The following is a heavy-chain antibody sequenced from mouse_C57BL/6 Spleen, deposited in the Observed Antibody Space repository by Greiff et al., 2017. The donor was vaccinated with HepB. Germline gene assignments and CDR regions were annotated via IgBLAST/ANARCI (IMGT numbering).Heavy chain of an antibody. Sequence: QVQLQQPGAELVKPGASVKLSCKASGYTFTSYWMQWVKQRPGQGLEWIGEIDPSDSYTNYNQKFKGKATLTVDTSSSTAYMQLSSLTSEDSAVYDCARKVYKAWFAYWGQGTLVTVSA. CDR3: ARKVYKAWFAY. CDR2: IDPSDSYT. J-gene: IGHJ3*01. CDR1: GYTFTSYW. D-gene: IGHD1-3*01. V-gene: IGHV1-50*01.